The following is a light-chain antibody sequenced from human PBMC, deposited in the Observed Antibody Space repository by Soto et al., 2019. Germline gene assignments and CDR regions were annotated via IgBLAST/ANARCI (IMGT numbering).Light chain of an antibody. V-gene: IGKV3-20*01. CDR3: QQYDTTPPMYT. Sequence: EIVLTQSPGTLSLSPGASATLSCRASQSVDSTYLAWYQQKPDQSPRLLIYATSTRAAGIPDRFSGSGSGTDFTLTISRLEPDDVAVYYCQQYDTTPPMYTFGQGTKVDIK. J-gene: IGKJ2*01. CDR2: ATS. CDR1: QSVDSTY.